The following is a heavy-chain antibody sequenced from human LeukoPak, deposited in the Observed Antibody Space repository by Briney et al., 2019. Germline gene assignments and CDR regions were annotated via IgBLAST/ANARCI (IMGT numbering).Heavy chain of an antibody. Sequence: ASVKVSCKASGYTFTSHYMHWVRQAPGQGLEWMGIINPSGGSTSYAQKFQGRVTMTRDTSTSTVYMELSSLRSEDRAIYYCASVRPPYNSSSGAFDIWGQGTMVTVSS. CDR2: INPSGGST. D-gene: IGHD6-6*01. V-gene: IGHV1-46*01. CDR3: ASVRPPYNSSSGAFDI. J-gene: IGHJ3*02. CDR1: GYTFTSHY.